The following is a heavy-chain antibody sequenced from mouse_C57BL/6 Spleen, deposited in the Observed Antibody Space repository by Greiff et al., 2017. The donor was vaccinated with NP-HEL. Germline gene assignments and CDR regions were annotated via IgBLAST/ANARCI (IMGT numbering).Heavy chain of an antibody. CDR1: GFTFSDYG. Sequence: DVKLVESGGGLVKPGGSLKLSCAASGFTFSDYGMHWVRQAPEKGLEWVAYISSGSSTIYYADTVKGRFTISRDNAKNTLFLQMTSLRSEDTAMYYCAREGSYYYGSSYRYFDVWGTGTTVTVSS. CDR3: AREGSYYYGSSYRYFDV. V-gene: IGHV5-17*01. CDR2: ISSGSSTI. D-gene: IGHD1-1*01. J-gene: IGHJ1*03.